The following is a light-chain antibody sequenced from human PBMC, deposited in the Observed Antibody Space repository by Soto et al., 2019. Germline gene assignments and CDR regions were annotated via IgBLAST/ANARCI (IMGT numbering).Light chain of an antibody. Sequence: EIVLTQSPATLSLSPGERATLSCRASQTVRNNYLAWYQQKPGQAPRLLIYDASSRATGIPDRFSGSGSGTDFTLTISSLEPEDFAVYYCQQRNNWPRSTFGQGTRLEIK. CDR2: DAS. CDR1: QTVRNNY. CDR3: QQRNNWPRST. V-gene: IGKV3D-20*02. J-gene: IGKJ5*01.